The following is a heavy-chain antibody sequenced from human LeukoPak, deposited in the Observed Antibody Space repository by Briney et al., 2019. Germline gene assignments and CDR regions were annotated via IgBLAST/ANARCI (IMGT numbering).Heavy chain of an antibody. J-gene: IGHJ4*02. CDR1: AFTFSSYG. CDR3: ARDQAYFDY. V-gene: IGHV3-33*01. Sequence: PGGSLRLSCAVSAFTFSSYGMYWVRQAPGKGLEWVAVIWYDGSNKYYADSVKGRFTLSRDNSKNTLYLQMNSLRTEDTAVYYCARDQAYFDYWGRGTLVTVSS. CDR2: IWYDGSNK.